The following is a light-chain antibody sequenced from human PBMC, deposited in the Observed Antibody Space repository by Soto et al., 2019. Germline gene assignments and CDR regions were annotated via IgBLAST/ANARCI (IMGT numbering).Light chain of an antibody. CDR3: QQYGSTLFT. CDR1: QSVTSNY. V-gene: IGKV3-20*01. CDR2: GAS. Sequence: EIVLTQSPGTLSLSPGERATLSCRASQSVTSNYLAWYQQKPGQAPRLLIYGASRRAAGILDRFSGSGSGTDFTLTIGRLEPEDFAVYYCQQYGSTLFTFGPGTTVDIK. J-gene: IGKJ3*01.